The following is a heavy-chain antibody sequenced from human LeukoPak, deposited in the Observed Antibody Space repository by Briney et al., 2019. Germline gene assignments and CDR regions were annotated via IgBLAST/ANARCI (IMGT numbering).Heavy chain of an antibody. CDR1: GFTFSSYA. CDR3: ARDWDYYYDSSGYSDTTFDY. Sequence: GGSLRLSCAASGFTFSSYAMSWVRQAPGKGLEWVSAISGSGGSTYYADSVKGRFTISRDNSKNTLYLQMNSLRAEDTAVYYCARDWDYYYDSSGYSDTTFDYWGQGTLVTVSS. D-gene: IGHD3-22*01. CDR2: ISGSGGST. J-gene: IGHJ4*02. V-gene: IGHV3-23*01.